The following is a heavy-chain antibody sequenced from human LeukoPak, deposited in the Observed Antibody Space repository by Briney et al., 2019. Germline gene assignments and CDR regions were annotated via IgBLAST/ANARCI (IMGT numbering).Heavy chain of an antibody. Sequence: ASVKVSCKASGYTFTSYGISWVRQAPGQGLEWMGWISAYNGNTNYAQKLQGRVTMTTDTSTSTAYMELRSLRSDDTAVYYCARVPSYDILTGDDAFDIWGQGTMVTVSS. D-gene: IGHD3-9*01. CDR2: ISAYNGNT. CDR3: ARVPSYDILTGDDAFDI. J-gene: IGHJ3*02. V-gene: IGHV1-18*01. CDR1: GYTFTSYG.